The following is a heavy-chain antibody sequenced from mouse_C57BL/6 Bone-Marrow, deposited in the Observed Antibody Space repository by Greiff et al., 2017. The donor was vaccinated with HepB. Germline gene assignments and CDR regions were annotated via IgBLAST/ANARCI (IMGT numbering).Heavy chain of an antibody. D-gene: IGHD1-1*01. CDR1: GFTFTDYY. CDR2: IRNKANGYTT. CDR3: ARSFYYGSSHYYAMDY. Sequence: DVMLVESGGGLVQPGGSLSLSCAASGFTFTDYYMSWVRQPPGKALEWLGFIRNKANGYTTEYSASVKGRFTISRDNSQSILYLQMNALRAEDSATYYCARSFYYGSSHYYAMDYWGQGTSVTVSS. J-gene: IGHJ4*01. V-gene: IGHV7-3*01.